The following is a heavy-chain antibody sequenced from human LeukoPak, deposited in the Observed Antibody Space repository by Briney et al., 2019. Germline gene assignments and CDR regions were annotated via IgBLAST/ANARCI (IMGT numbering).Heavy chain of an antibody. CDR3: ARSGTGDERIGVDN. V-gene: IGHV1-46*01. J-gene: IGHJ4*02. CDR2: INPSGGST. D-gene: IGHD1-14*01. CDR1: GYTFTSYY. Sequence: ASVKVSCKASGYTFTSYYMHWVRQAPGQGLEWMGIINPSGGSTSYAQKFQGRVTMTRDTSISIAYMELSSLRSEDTAVYFCARSGTGDERIGVDNWGQGTLVTVSS.